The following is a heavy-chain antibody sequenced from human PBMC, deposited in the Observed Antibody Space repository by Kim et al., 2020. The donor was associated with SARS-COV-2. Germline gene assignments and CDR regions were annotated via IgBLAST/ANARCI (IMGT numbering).Heavy chain of an antibody. CDR1: GYTFTAYY. Sequence: ASVKVSCKASGYTFTAYYLHWVRQAPGEGLEWMGRINCNSGGANYAQKFQGRVTMTRDTSISTAYMELSRLTSDDTALYYCTLKNASFDHWGQGILVTVSS. J-gene: IGHJ4*02. D-gene: IGHD3-16*01. CDR3: TLKNASFDH. V-gene: IGHV1-2*06. CDR2: INCNSGGA.